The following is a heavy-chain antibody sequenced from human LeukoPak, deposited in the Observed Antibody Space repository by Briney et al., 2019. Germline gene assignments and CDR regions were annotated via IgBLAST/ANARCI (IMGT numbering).Heavy chain of an antibody. Sequence: GGSLRLSCAASGFTFSNYEMNWVRQALGKGLYWVSYISGSGSTIYYADSVKGRFTISRDNAKNSLFLQMDSLRVEDTAIYFCARGPFSTGWYVDWGQGTLVTVSS. CDR1: GFTFSNYE. CDR3: ARGPFSTGWYVD. V-gene: IGHV3-48*03. CDR2: ISGSGSTI. J-gene: IGHJ4*02. D-gene: IGHD6-19*01.